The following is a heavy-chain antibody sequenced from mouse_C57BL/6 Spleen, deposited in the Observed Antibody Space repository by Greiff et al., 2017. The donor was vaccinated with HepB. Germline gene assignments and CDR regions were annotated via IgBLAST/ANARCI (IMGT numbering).Heavy chain of an antibody. CDR3: ARPGYYSNYGFAY. CDR1: GYTFTDYY. D-gene: IGHD2-5*01. V-gene: IGHV1-26*01. Sequence: VQLQQSGPELVKPGASVKISCKASGYTFTDYYMNWVKQSHGKSLEWIGDINPNNGGTSYNQKFKGKATLTVDKSSSTAYMELRSLTSEDSAVYYCARPGYYSNYGFAYWGQGTLVTVSA. J-gene: IGHJ3*01. CDR2: INPNNGGT.